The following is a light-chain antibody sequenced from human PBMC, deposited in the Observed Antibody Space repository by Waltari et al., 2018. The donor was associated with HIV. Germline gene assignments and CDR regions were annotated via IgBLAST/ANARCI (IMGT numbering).Light chain of an antibody. J-gene: IGLJ2*01. CDR1: HIGTKS. Sequence: SYALTQSLSVSVALGQTARITCGANHIGTKSVHWYQQRPGQAPLLVIYKNDNRPSGIPERFAGSNSGNTATLTISRAQAGDEADYYCQLWDSSSYVVFGGGTKLTV. V-gene: IGLV3-9*01. CDR3: QLWDSSSYVV. CDR2: KND.